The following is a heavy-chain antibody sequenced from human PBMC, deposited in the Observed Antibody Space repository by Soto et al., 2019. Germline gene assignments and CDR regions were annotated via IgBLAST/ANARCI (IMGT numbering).Heavy chain of an antibody. CDR3: AKEQGGRGYYYDSSGYYPFDY. V-gene: IGHV3-30*18. Sequence: GGSLRLSCAASGFTFSSYGMHWVRQAPGKGLEWVAVISYDGSNKYYADSVKGRFTISRDNSKNTLYLQLNSLRAEETAVYYCAKEQGGRGYYYDSSGYYPFDYWGQGTLVTVSS. J-gene: IGHJ4*02. CDR1: GFTFSSYG. D-gene: IGHD3-22*01. CDR2: ISYDGSNK.